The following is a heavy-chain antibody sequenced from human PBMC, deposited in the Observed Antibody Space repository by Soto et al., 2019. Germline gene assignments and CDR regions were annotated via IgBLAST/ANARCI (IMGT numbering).Heavy chain of an antibody. Sequence: QLQLQESGPGLVKPSETLSLTCSVSDDSINRDKYYWGWIRQPPGKGLEWIGSIYYRGNAYYNPSLQTRVTISLDKSKCQFSLKLNSVTAADSAVYFCARLEGLATISYYFDFWGPGALVTVSS. J-gene: IGHJ4*02. CDR1: DDSINRDKYY. V-gene: IGHV4-39*01. D-gene: IGHD5-12*01. CDR2: IYYRGNA. CDR3: ARLEGLATISYYFDF.